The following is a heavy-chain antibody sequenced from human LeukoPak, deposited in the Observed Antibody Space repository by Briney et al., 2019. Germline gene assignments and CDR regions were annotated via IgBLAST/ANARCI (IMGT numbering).Heavy chain of an antibody. J-gene: IGHJ4*02. V-gene: IGHV4-39*07. Sequence: PSETLSLTCTVSGDSVNSDNHYLVWIRQPPGKGLEWIVEINHSGSTNYNPSLKSRVTISVDTSKNQFSLKLSSVTAADTAVYYCARGVTIFGVVIFVRAYFDYWGQGTLVTVSS. CDR2: INHSGST. CDR3: ARGVTIFGVVIFVRAYFDY. CDR1: GDSVNSDNHY. D-gene: IGHD3-3*01.